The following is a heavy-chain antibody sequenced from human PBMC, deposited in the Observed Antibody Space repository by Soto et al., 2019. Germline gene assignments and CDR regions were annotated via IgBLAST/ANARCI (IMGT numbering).Heavy chain of an antibody. Sequence: QITLKASGPTLVKPTQTLTLSCTFSGFSLSTYAMGVAWSRQPPGKALEWLALVYWNDDNRYSPSLQSRLTITKDTSKTQVILTMLNMGPADTATYYCVHTAGWQHTTWGQGTLVTVSS. J-gene: IGHJ5*02. CDR2: VYWNDDN. CDR1: GFSLSTYAMG. V-gene: IGHV2-5*01. D-gene: IGHD1-1*01. CDR3: VHTAGWQHTT.